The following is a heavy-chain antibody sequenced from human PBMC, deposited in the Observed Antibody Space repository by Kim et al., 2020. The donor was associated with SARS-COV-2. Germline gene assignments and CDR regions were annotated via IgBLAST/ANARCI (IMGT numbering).Heavy chain of an antibody. Sequence: GGSLRLSCTASGFTVSNDWMNWVRQAPGKGLVWIARINSAGSLTNYADSVKGRFTISRDNAKNTLHLQMNSLRAEDTGVHYCTGTYGGAHWGQGTLVTVSS. CDR1: GFTVSNDW. CDR3: TGTYGGAH. V-gene: IGHV3-74*01. CDR2: INSAGSLT. J-gene: IGHJ4*02. D-gene: IGHD4-17*01.